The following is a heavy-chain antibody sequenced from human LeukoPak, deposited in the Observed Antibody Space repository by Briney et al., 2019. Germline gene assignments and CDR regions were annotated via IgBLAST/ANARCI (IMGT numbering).Heavy chain of an antibody. Sequence: ASVKVSCKASGYTFTSYGIRWVRQAPGQGPEWMGWISAYNGNTNYAQKLQGRVTMTTDTSTSTAYMELRSLRSDDTAVYYCAREGIHYGVTVYWGQGTLVTVSS. D-gene: IGHD4-17*01. CDR3: AREGIHYGVTVY. J-gene: IGHJ4*02. V-gene: IGHV1-18*01. CDR2: ISAYNGNT. CDR1: GYTFTSYG.